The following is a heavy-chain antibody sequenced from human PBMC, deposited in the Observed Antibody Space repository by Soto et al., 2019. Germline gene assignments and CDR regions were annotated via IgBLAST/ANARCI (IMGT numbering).Heavy chain of an antibody. CDR3: AKETWAHYDSSGYYPGVDY. Sequence: GGSLRLSCAASGFTLSSYGMHWVRQAPGKGLEWVAGISYDGSNKYYADSVKGRFAISRDNSKKTLYLQMDSLRVEDTAVYYCAKETWAHYDSSGYYPGVDYWGQGTLVTVSS. CDR2: ISYDGSNK. D-gene: IGHD3-22*01. J-gene: IGHJ4*02. CDR1: GFTLSSYG. V-gene: IGHV3-30*18.